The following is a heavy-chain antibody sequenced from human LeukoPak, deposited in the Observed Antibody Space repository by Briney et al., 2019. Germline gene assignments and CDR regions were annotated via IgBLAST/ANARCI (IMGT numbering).Heavy chain of an antibody. J-gene: IGHJ4*02. CDR2: ISWNSGSI. CDR3: AEDNNYDSSGYSDY. CDR1: GFTFDDYA. D-gene: IGHD3-22*01. V-gene: IGHV3-9*01. Sequence: GRSLRLSCAASGFTFDDYAMHWVRQAPGKGLEWVSGISWNSGSIGYADSVKGRFTISRDNAKNSLYLQMNSLRAEDTALYYCAEDNNYDSSGYSDYWGQGTLVTVSS.